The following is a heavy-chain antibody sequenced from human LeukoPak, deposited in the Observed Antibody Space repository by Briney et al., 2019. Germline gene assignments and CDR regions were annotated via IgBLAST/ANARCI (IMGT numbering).Heavy chain of an antibody. J-gene: IGHJ4*02. CDR1: GYSISSGYY. V-gene: IGHV4-38-2*02. Sequence: ASKTLSLTCTVSGYSISSGYYWGWIRQPPGKGLEWIGSIYHSGRTYYNPSLKSRVTISVDTSKNQFSLKLSSVTAADTAVYYCARITMVRGPPRDYWGQGTLVTVSS. CDR2: IYHSGRT. CDR3: ARITMVRGPPRDY. D-gene: IGHD3-10*01.